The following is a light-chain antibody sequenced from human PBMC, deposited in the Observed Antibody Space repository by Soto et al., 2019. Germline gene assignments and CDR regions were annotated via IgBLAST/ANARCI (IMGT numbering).Light chain of an antibody. J-gene: IGKJ1*01. Sequence: AIRMTQSPSSFSASTGARVTITCRASQGISSYLAWYQQKPGKAPKLLIYAASTLQSGVPSRFSGSGSVTDFTLTISCLQSEDFATYYCQQYYSYPPTFGQGTKVEIK. CDR3: QQYYSYPPT. CDR1: QGISSY. CDR2: AAS. V-gene: IGKV1-8*01.